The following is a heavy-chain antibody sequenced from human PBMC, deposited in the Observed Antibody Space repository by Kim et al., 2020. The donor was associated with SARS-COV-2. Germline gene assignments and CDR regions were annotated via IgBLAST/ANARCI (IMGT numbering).Heavy chain of an antibody. D-gene: IGHD3-9*01. Sequence: GGSLRLSCAASGFTFSSYGMHWVRQAPGKGLEWVAVISYDGSNKYYADSVKGRFTISRDNSKNTLYLQMNSLRAEDTAVYYCAKDKVRGDILTVDFQHWGQGTLVTVSS. CDR3: AKDKVRGDILTVDFQH. J-gene: IGHJ1*01. CDR2: ISYDGSNK. V-gene: IGHV3-30*18. CDR1: GFTFSSYG.